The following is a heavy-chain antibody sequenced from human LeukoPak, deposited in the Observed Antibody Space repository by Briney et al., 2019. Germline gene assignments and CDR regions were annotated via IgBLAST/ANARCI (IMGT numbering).Heavy chain of an antibody. Sequence: SQTLSLTCAVSGGSISSGGYSWSWIRQPPGKGLEWIGYIYHSGSTYYNPSLKSRVTISVDRSKNQFSLKLSSVTAADTAVYYCARGQSYGDSPLDFDYWGQGTLATVSS. CDR1: GGSISSGGYS. D-gene: IGHD4-17*01. CDR3: ARGQSYGDSPLDFDY. J-gene: IGHJ4*02. V-gene: IGHV4-30-2*01. CDR2: IYHSGST.